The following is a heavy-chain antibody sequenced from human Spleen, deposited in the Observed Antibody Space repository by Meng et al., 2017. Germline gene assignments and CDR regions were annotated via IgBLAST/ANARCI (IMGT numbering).Heavy chain of an antibody. D-gene: IGHD4-11*01. Sequence: QGQPQQLGAGLLKPSETLSLTCVVSGGSFSDYYWSWIRQPPGKGLEWIGEINHSGSTNYNPSLESRATISVDTFQNNLSLKLSSVTAADSAVYYCARGPTTMAHDFDYWGQGTLVTVSS. J-gene: IGHJ4*02. V-gene: IGHV4-34*01. CDR2: INHSGST. CDR3: ARGPTTMAHDFDY. CDR1: GGSFSDYY.